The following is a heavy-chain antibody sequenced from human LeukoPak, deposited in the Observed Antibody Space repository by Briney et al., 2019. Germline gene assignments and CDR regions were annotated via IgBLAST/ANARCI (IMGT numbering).Heavy chain of an antibody. CDR3: AKDRDIVATTGTFDY. D-gene: IGHD5-12*01. CDR1: GFTFSSYG. Sequence: GGSLRLSCAASGFTFSSYGMSWVRQAPGKGLEWVSAISGSGGSTYYADSVKGRFTISRDNSKNTLYLQMNSLRAEDTAVYYCAKDRDIVATTGTFDYWGQGTLVTVSS. V-gene: IGHV3-23*01. J-gene: IGHJ4*02. CDR2: ISGSGGST.